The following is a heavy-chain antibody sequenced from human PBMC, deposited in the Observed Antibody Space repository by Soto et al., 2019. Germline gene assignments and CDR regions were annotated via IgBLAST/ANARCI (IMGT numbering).Heavy chain of an antibody. V-gene: IGHV3-23*01. CDR3: AKVPAYDYVWGTYYYFDY. Sequence: PGGSLRLSCAASGFTFITYAINWVLQAPWKGLEWVSAISGGGGSTYYADSVKGRFTISRDNSKNTLYLQMDSLRAEDAAVYYCAKVPAYDYVWGTYYYFDYWGQGTLVTVSS. J-gene: IGHJ4*02. CDR1: GFTFITYA. CDR2: ISGGGGST. D-gene: IGHD3-16*01.